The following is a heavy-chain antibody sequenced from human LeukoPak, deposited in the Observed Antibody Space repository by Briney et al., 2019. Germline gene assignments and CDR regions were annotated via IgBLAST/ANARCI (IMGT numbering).Heavy chain of an antibody. CDR2: IYYSGST. J-gene: IGHJ4*02. CDR1: GVSISSSSYY. CDR3: ARLRRGFGELLFFPYFDY. V-gene: IGHV4-39*01. D-gene: IGHD3-10*01. Sequence: SETLSLTCTVPGVSISSSSYYWGWIRQPPGKGLEWIGGIYYSGSTYYNPSLKSRVTISVDTSKNQFSLKLSSVTAADAAVYYCARLRRGFGELLFFPYFDYWGQGTLVTVSP.